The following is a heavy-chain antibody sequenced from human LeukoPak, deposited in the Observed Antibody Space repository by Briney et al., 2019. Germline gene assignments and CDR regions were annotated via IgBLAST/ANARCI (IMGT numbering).Heavy chain of an antibody. D-gene: IGHD3-22*01. CDR1: GGSISSHY. CDR2: IYYSGST. J-gene: IGHJ4*02. V-gene: IGHV4-59*11. Sequence: SETLSLTCLVSGGSISSHYWSWIRQTPGKGLEYIGYIYYSGSTDYNPSLKSRVTISLDTSKNQFSLNLSSVTAADTAVYYCARRSGVLDSRDSRYYFDHWGQGTLVTVSS. CDR3: ARRSGVLDSRDSRYYFDH.